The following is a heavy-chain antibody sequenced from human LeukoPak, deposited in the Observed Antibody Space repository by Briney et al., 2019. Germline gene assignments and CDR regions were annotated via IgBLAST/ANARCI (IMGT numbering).Heavy chain of an antibody. CDR2: ISAYNGNT. Sequence: ASVKVSCKASGYTFTTYGISWVRQAPGQGLEWMGWISAYNGNTNHAQKLQGRVTMTTDTSTSTAYMDLRSLNSDDTAVYFCARVAPGYSSIWYDYWGQGTLVTVSS. V-gene: IGHV1-18*01. D-gene: IGHD6-13*01. CDR3: ARVAPGYSSIWYDY. J-gene: IGHJ4*02. CDR1: GYTFTTYG.